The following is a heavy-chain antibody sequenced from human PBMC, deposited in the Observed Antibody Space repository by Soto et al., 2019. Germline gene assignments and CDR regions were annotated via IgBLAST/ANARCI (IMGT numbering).Heavy chain of an antibody. CDR1: GYSLNELC. D-gene: IGHD3-10*01. CDR3: ATDLGVALAPLSILYFQQ. J-gene: IGHJ1*01. Sequence: VASVKVSCKVSGYSLNELCMHWVRQPPGKGLERIGGFDPEEGKMIYAQNFQGRVTMTEDTSTDTAYMELNSLTSEDTAIYYCATDLGVALAPLSILYFQQWGQGAVVTVSS. CDR2: FDPEEGKM. V-gene: IGHV1-24*01.